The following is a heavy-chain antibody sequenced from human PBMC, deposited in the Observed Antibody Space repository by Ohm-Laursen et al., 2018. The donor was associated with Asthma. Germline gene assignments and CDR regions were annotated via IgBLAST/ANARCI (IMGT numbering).Heavy chain of an antibody. CDR3: ARIGPEWELPGREYSLHH. CDR2: IWYGGSNK. CDR1: GFTFRSYA. V-gene: IGHV3-33*08. D-gene: IGHD1-26*01. Sequence: SLRLSCSASGFTFRSYAMHWVRQAPGKGLEFVAVIWYGGSNKYYADSVKGRFTISRDIAKNTLYLEMNSLRAEDTALYYCARIGPEWELPGREYSLHHWGQGAQVTVSS. J-gene: IGHJ1*01.